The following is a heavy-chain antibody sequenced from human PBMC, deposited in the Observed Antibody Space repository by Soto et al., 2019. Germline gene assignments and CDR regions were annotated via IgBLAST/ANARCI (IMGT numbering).Heavy chain of an antibody. V-gene: IGHV1-18*01. D-gene: IGHD3-16*01. CDR2: ISPYTGNT. CDR3: VMVDNYVTPTPQDV. Sequence: QVQLVQSGDEVKKPGASVKVSCKASGYIFVNYGIAWVRQAPRQGLEWMGWISPYTGNTHSASKVQGRLTMTTDTSTSKAYMDMGSLTSDDTAVYYCVMVDNYVTPTPQDVWGQGTTVTVSS. J-gene: IGHJ6*02. CDR1: GYIFVNYG.